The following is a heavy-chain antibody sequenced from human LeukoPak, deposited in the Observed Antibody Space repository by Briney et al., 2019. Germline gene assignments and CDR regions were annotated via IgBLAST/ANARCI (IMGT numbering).Heavy chain of an antibody. D-gene: IGHD7-27*01. V-gene: IGHV3-23*01. CDR2: ISGSGAAT. CDR1: GFTFNNYV. J-gene: IGHJ4*02. CDR3: AKDGADWGSHFDY. Sequence: PGGSLRLSXAASGFTFNNYVMNWVRQAPGKGLEWVSAISGSGAATHYADSVKGRFTVSRDNSRNTLYLQMNSLRAEDTALYYCAKDGADWGSHFDYWGQGTLVTVSS.